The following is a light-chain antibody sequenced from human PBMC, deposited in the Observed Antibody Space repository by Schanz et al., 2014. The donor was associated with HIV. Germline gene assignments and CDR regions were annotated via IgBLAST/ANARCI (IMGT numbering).Light chain of an antibody. Sequence: DIQMTQSPSSLSASVGDRVIITCRASQSISSYLNWYQQKPGKAPKLLIYAASSLQSGVPSRFSGSGSGTDFTLTISSLQSEDFATYYCHQTYSTRSITFGQGTRLEIK. CDR2: AAS. V-gene: IGKV1-39*01. CDR3: HQTYSTRSIT. CDR1: QSISSY. J-gene: IGKJ5*01.